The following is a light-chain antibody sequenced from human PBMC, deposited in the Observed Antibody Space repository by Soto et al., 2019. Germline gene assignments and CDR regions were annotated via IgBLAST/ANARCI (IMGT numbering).Light chain of an antibody. CDR3: QQCSNSPWT. CDR1: QSVSNY. V-gene: IGKV3-11*01. CDR2: HTS. Sequence: NVLTQAPATPSVYAGERAALSWGASQSVSNYLAWYQQKHGQAPRLLIYHTSTRASGVPARFSGSVSGTDGTITISRLGTEDGAMYVSQQCSNSPWTFGDGTRVDIK. J-gene: IGKJ1*01.